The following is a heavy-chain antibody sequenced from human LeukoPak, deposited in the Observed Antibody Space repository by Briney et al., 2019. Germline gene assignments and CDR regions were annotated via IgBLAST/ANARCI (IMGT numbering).Heavy chain of an antibody. CDR1: GGSFSGYY. CDR3: ARESLDGYNDY. V-gene: IGHV4-34*01. D-gene: IGHD5-24*01. CDR2: INHSGST. Sequence: SETLSLTCAVYGGSFSGYYWSWIRQPPGKGLEWIGEINHSGSTNYNPSFKSRVTISVDTSKNQFSLKLSSVTAADTAVYYCARESLDGYNDYWGQGTLVTVSS. J-gene: IGHJ4*02.